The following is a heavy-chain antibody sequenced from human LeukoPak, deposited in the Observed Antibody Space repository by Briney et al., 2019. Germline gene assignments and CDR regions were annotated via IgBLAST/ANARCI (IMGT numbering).Heavy chain of an antibody. CDR1: GYSISSGYY. J-gene: IGHJ4*02. Sequence: SSETLSLTCTVSGYSISSGYYWGWIRQPPGKGLEWIGSIYHSGSTYYNPSLKSRVTISVDTSKNQFSLKLSSVTAADTAVYYCAGCSYSSSWSLPLDYWGQGTLVTVSS. V-gene: IGHV4-38-2*02. D-gene: IGHD6-13*01. CDR3: AGCSYSSSWSLPLDY. CDR2: IYHSGST.